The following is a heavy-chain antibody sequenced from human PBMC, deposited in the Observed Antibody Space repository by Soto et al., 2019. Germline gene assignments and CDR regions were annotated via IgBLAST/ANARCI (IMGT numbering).Heavy chain of an antibody. D-gene: IGHD4-4*01. J-gene: IGHJ4*02. CDR2: IWYDGSNK. CDR1: GFSFSSYG. Sequence: QPGGSVRLSCAASGFSFSSYGMHWVRQAPGKGLEWVAVIWYDGSNKYYADSVKGRFTISRDNSKNTLYLQMNSLRAEDTAVYYCARDPNYSPRYYFDYWGQGTLVTVSS. CDR3: ARDPNYSPRYYFDY. V-gene: IGHV3-33*01.